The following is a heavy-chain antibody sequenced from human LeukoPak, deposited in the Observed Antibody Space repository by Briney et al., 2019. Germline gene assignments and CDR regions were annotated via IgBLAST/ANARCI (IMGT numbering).Heavy chain of an antibody. J-gene: IGHJ4*02. D-gene: IGHD6-19*01. V-gene: IGHV4-4*07. CDR1: GGSISSYY. CDR2: IYTSGST. Sequence: SETLSLTCTVSGGSISSYYWSWIRQPAGKGLEWIGRIYTSGSTNYNPPLKSRVTMSVDTSKNQFSLKLSSVTAADTAVYYYARQDSSGWYEGALFDYWGQGTLVTVSS. CDR3: ARQDSSGWYEGALFDY.